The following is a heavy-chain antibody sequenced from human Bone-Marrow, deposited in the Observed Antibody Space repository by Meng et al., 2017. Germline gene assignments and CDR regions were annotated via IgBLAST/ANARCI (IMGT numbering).Heavy chain of an antibody. D-gene: IGHD1-26*01. V-gene: IGHV3-30*07. CDR3: ARYSDRKRGYYYGMDV. CDR1: GFTFSSYA. CDR2: ISYDGSNK. Sequence: GESLKISCAASGFTFSSYAMHWVRQAPGKGLEWVAVISYDGSNKYYADSVKGRFTISRDDAKNSLFLQMNSLRADDTAVYYCARYSDRKRGYYYGMDVWGQGTTVTVSS. J-gene: IGHJ6*02.